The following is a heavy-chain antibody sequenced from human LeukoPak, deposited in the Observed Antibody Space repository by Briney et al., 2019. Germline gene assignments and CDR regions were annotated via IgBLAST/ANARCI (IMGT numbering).Heavy chain of an antibody. CDR2: INQDGSEK. V-gene: IGHV3-7*01. CDR3: AELGITMIGGV. D-gene: IGHD3-10*02. J-gene: IGHJ6*04. Sequence: GGSLRLSCAVSGFPFSTFWMSWVRQAPGRGLEWVANINQDGSEKYYVDSVKGRFTISRDNAKNSLYLQMNSLRAEDTAVYYCAELGITMIGGVWGKGTTVTISS. CDR1: GFPFSTFW.